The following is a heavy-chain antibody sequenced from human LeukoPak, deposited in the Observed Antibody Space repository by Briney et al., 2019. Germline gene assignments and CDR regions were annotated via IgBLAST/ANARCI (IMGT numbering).Heavy chain of an antibody. V-gene: IGHV3-30*04. CDR3: TREIDISSYNLFFDY. D-gene: IGHD6-13*01. J-gene: IGHJ4*02. Sequence: PGGSLRLSCVASGFTFSNYTIHWVRQAPGKGLEWVTFISYNGRNKYYADSVKGRITISRDNSKNTVYLQMNSLRGEDTAVYYCTREIDISSYNLFFDYWGQGTLVTVSS. CDR1: GFTFSNYT. CDR2: ISYNGRNK.